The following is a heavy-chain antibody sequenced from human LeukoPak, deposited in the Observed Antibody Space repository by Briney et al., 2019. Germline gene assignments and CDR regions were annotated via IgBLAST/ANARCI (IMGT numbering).Heavy chain of an antibody. J-gene: IGHJ4*02. CDR1: GYTFTGYY. D-gene: IGHD5-24*01. CDR2: INPNSGGT. CDR3: ARGGDGYNSRGGRFDY. V-gene: IGHV1-2*02. Sequence: ASVKVSCKASGYTFTGYYMHWVRQAPGQGLEWMGWINPNSGGTNYAQKFQGRVTMTRDTSISTAYMELSRLRSDDTAVYYCARGGDGYNSRGGRFDYWGQGTLVTVSS.